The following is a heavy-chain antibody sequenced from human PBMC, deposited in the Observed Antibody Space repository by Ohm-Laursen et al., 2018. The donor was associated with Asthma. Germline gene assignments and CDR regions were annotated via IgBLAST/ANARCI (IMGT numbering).Heavy chain of an antibody. Sequence: SLRLSCAASGFTFSNFAMHWVRQAPGKGLEWVSIITSDGSWTSYADSVKGRFTISRDNSKNTLYMQMKSLRAEDTAVYYCAKVGYGGNDYYYYGMDVWGQGTTVTVSS. CDR1: GFTFSNFA. CDR3: AKVGYGGNDYYYYGMDV. CDR2: ITSDGSWT. J-gene: IGHJ6*02. D-gene: IGHD4-23*01. V-gene: IGHV3-30-3*01.